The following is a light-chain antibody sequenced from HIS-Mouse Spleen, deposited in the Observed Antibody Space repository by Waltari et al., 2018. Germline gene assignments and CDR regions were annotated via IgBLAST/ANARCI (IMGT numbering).Light chain of an antibody. CDR1: SLRSYY. CDR3: NSRDSSGNHLSV. CDR2: GKN. Sequence: SSELTQDPAVSVALGQTVRITCQGDSLRSYYASWYQQKPGQAPLLVIYGKNNRPSGIPGRFSGSSSGNTASLTITGAQAEDEADYYCNSRDSSGNHLSVFGTGTKVTVL. V-gene: IGLV3-19*01. J-gene: IGLJ1*01.